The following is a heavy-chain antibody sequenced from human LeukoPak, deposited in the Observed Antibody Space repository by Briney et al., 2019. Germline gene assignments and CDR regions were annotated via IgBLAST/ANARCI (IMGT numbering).Heavy chain of an antibody. J-gene: IGHJ6*03. CDR2: IYYSGST. Sequence: SETLSLTCTVSGGSISSSSYYWGWIRQPPGKGLEWIGSIYYSGSTYYNPSLKSRVTISLDTSKNQFSLKLSSVTAADTAVYYCARQGPPYYYGSGNYLYYYYYMDVWGKGTTVTISS. D-gene: IGHD3-10*01. CDR1: GGSISSSSYY. CDR3: ARQGPPYYYGSGNYLYYYYYMDV. V-gene: IGHV4-39*01.